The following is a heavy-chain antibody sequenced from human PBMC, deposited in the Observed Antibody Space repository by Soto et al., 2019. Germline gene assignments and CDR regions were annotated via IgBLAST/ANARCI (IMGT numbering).Heavy chain of an antibody. CDR1: GGSISSYY. CDR3: ASRYYYDSSGYYWNSAFDI. V-gene: IGHV4-59*01. Sequence: SETLSLTCTVSGGSISSYYWSWIRQPPGKGLEWIGYIYYSGSTNYNPSLKSRVTISVDTSKNQFSLKLSSVTAADTAVYYCASRYYYDSSGYYWNSAFDIWGQGTMVTVSS. J-gene: IGHJ3*02. CDR2: IYYSGST. D-gene: IGHD3-22*01.